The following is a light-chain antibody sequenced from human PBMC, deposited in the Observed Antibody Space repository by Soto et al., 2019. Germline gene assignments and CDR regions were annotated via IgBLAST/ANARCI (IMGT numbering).Light chain of an antibody. Sequence: EIVMTKSPATLSVAPGERATLSCRASQSISNNLAWYQQKPGQAPRLLIFGASTRATGIPARFSGSGSGTEFTLTISSLQSEDSAVYYCQQHNGWPLTFGGGTKVEIK. V-gene: IGKV3-15*01. CDR1: QSISNN. CDR2: GAS. J-gene: IGKJ4*01. CDR3: QQHNGWPLT.